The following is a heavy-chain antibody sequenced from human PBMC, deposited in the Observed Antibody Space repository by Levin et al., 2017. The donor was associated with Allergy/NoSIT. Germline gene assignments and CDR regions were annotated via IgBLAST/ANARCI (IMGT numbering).Heavy chain of an antibody. J-gene: IGHJ6*02. CDR3: ARVKYYYDSSAYGMDV. Sequence: PSETLSLTCAVYGGSFSGYYWSWIRQPPGKGLEWIGEINHSGSTNYNPSLKSRVTISVDTSKNQFSLKLSSVTAADTAVYYCARVKYYYDSSAYGMDVWGQGTTVTVSS. CDR2: INHSGST. D-gene: IGHD3-22*01. V-gene: IGHV4-34*01. CDR1: GGSFSGYY.